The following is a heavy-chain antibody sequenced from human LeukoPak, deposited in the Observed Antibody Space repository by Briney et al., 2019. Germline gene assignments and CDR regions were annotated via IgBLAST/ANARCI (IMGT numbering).Heavy chain of an antibody. V-gene: IGHV4-34*01. Sequence: PSETLSLACAVYGGSFSGYYWSWIRQPPGKGLEWIGEINHSGSTNYNPSLKSRVTISVDTSKNQFSLKLSSVTAADTAVYYCARRHYVGFDYWGQGTQVTVSS. CDR2: INHSGST. J-gene: IGHJ4*02. CDR3: ARRHYVGFDY. D-gene: IGHD3-16*01. CDR1: GGSFSGYY.